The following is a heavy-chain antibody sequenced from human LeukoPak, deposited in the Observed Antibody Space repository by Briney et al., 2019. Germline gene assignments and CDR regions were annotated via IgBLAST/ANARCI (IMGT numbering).Heavy chain of an antibody. CDR1: GFTFSSYA. CDR3: ARDLTVGYYGSGSYSFDY. CDR2: ISGSGGST. D-gene: IGHD3-10*01. V-gene: IGHV3-23*01. Sequence: PGGSLRLSCAASGFTFSSYAMSWVRQAPGKGLEWVSAISGSGGSTYYADSVKGRFTISRDNAKNSLYLQMNSLRAEDTAVYYCARDLTVGYYGSGSYSFDYWGQGTLVTVSS. J-gene: IGHJ4*02.